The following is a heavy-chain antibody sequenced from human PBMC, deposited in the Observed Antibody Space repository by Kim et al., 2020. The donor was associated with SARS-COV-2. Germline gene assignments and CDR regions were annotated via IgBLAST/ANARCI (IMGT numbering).Heavy chain of an antibody. Sequence: SETLSLTCTVSGGSVSSGSYYWTWIRQAPGKGLERIGHVYYSGSTHYHPSLKSRVTISVDTSQKQFSLRLSSVTAADTAIYYCAKGFQDTKAYYLDYGG. J-gene: IGHJ4*01. CDR1: GGSVSSGSYY. CDR2: VYYSGST. V-gene: IGHV4-61*01. D-gene: IGHD2-8*01. CDR3: AKGFQDTKAYYLDY.